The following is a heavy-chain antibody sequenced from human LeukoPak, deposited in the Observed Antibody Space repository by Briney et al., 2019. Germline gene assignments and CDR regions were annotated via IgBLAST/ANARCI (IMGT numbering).Heavy chain of an antibody. V-gene: IGHV3-9*01. Sequence: GGSLRLSCATSGFTFDEYAMHWVRQAPGKGLVWVSGISWNSGTIAYAGSVKGRFTISRDNAKDSLYLQMNSLRAEDTALYYCAKDRDYGDLGVGFDFWGQGTLVTVSS. CDR2: ISWNSGTI. CDR3: AKDRDYGDLGVGFDF. D-gene: IGHD4-17*01. CDR1: GFTFDEYA. J-gene: IGHJ4*02.